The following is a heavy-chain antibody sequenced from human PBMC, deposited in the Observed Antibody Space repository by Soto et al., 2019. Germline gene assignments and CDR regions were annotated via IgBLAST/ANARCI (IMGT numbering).Heavy chain of an antibody. J-gene: IGHJ4*02. CDR3: AREFYSGFDF. D-gene: IGHD2-15*01. CDR1: GDKVSSIRAA. CDR2: TYYRSKWYN. Sequence: SQTDSRTCDICGDKVSSIRAAWNWIKQSPSRGLEWLGRTYYRSKWYNDYAVSVNSRVTITPDTSQNQFSLHLNSVTPEDTAVYYCAREFYSGFDFWGQGSLVTVSS. V-gene: IGHV6-1*01.